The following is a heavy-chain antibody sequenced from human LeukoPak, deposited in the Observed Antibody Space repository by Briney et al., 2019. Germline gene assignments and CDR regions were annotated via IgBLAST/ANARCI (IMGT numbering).Heavy chain of an antibody. CDR1: GGSFSGYY. CDR2: INHSGST. CDR3: ATEYSSSPRWFDP. J-gene: IGHJ5*02. Sequence: PSETLSLTCAVYGGSFSGYYWSWIRQSPGKGLEWIGEINHSGSTNYNPSLKSRVTISVDTSKNQFSLKLSSVTAADTAVYYCATEYSSSPRWFDPWGQGTLVTVSS. V-gene: IGHV4-34*01. D-gene: IGHD6-6*01.